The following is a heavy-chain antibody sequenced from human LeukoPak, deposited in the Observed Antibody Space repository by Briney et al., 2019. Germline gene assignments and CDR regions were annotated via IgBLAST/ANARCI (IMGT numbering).Heavy chain of an antibody. V-gene: IGHV3-74*01. CDR2: MNGEGTTI. Sequence: PGGSLRLSCATSGLTFRTTWMHWVRQAPGKGLMWFSRMNGEGTTIDYADSVKGRFTVSRDYAKNTLFLQMNNLRTEDTALYFCATARNFRFEYWGQGSLVIVSA. CDR1: GLTFRTTW. CDR3: ATARNFRFEY. D-gene: IGHD1-7*01. J-gene: IGHJ4*02.